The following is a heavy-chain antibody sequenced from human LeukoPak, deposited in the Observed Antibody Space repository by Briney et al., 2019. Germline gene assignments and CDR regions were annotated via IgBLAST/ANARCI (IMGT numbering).Heavy chain of an antibody. D-gene: IGHD5-12*01. V-gene: IGHV3-30*02. CDR3: AKDRPTWPIDY. Sequence: GGSLRLSCEASGFTFSSYGMHWVRQAPGKGLEWVGFIRYDGSNKYYGDFVKGRFTISRDNSKNTMYLQMNSLRAEDTAVYYCAKDRPTWPIDYWGQGTLVTVSS. CDR1: GFTFSSYG. CDR2: IRYDGSNK. J-gene: IGHJ4*02.